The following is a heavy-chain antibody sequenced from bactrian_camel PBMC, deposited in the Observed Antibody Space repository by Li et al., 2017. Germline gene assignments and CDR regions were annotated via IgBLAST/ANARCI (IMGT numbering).Heavy chain of an antibody. V-gene: IGHV3S53*01. CDR1: GYTSTTSC. CDR2: IDRDGRA. CDR3: AADLIDTATAGYCPDGFGS. J-gene: IGHJ6*01. D-gene: IGHD2*01. Sequence: VQLVESGEGSVQAGESRRLSCVTSGYTSTTSCVAWVRQAPGKQREGVVSIDRDGRATYADSVKGRFTISRDNTKNMLYLQMNNLKPEDSAVYYCAADLIDTATAGYCPDGFGSWGQGTQVTVS.